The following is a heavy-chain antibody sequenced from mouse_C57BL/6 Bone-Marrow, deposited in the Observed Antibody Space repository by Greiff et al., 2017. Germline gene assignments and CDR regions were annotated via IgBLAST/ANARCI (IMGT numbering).Heavy chain of an antibody. CDR3: ARSVAYYSNLYAMDY. J-gene: IGHJ4*01. V-gene: IGHV1-76*01. CDR2: IYPGSGNT. D-gene: IGHD2-5*01. Sequence: QVQLKQSVAELVRPGASVKLSCKASGYTFTDYYINWVKQRPGQGLEWIARIYPGSGNTYYNEKFKGKATLTAEKSSSTAYMQLSSLTSEDSAVYFCARSVAYYSNLYAMDYWGQGASVTVSS. CDR1: GYTFTDYY.